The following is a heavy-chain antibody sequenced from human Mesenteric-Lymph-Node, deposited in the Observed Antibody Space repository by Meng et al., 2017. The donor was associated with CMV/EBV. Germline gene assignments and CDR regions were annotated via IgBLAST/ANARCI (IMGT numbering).Heavy chain of an antibody. CDR2: IYPDDSDT. CDR1: GYSFSSYW. J-gene: IGHJ4*02. CDR3: ARQEDTDNRIDY. Sequence: GESLKISCQGSGYSFSSYWIAWVRQTPGKGLEWMGIIYPDDSDTRYSPSFQGQVTISADKSISTAYLQWSSLKASDTAMYYCARQEDTDNRIDYWGQGTLVTVSS. D-gene: IGHD1-1*01. V-gene: IGHV5-51*01.